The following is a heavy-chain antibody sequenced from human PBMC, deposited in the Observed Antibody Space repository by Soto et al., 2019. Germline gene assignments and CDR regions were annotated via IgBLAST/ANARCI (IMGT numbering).Heavy chain of an antibody. CDR1: GGSISSGGYY. CDR2: INHSGST. J-gene: IGHJ4*02. CDR3: ARLPARGPMTTVTQRDY. Sequence: PSETLSLTCTVSGGSISSGGYYWSWIRQHPGKGLEWIGEINHSGSTNYNPSLKSRVTISVDTSKKQFSLKLSSVTAADTAVYYCARLPARGPMTTVTQRDYWGQGTLVTVSS. V-gene: IGHV4-31*03. D-gene: IGHD4-17*01.